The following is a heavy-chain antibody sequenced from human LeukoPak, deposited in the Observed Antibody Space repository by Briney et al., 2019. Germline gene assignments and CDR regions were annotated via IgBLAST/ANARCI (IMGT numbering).Heavy chain of an antibody. CDR1: GFTFDDYT. CDR2: ITWNGGRT. J-gene: IGHJ4*02. CDR3: TKDVAPGSSWFYFGS. Sequence: GGSLRLSCAASGFTFDDYTMQWVRQAPGRGLEWVSLITWNGGRTGYADSVKGRFTISRDNSKNSLYLQMSGLRTEDSAIYYCTKDVAPGSSWFYFGSWGQGTLVTVSS. V-gene: IGHV3-43*01. D-gene: IGHD6-13*01.